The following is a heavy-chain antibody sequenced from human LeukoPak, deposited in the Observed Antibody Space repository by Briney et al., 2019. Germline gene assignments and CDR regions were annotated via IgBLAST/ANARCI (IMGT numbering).Heavy chain of an antibody. Sequence: GESLKTSCKAPGYRFTSYWIGWVRQMPGKGLEWMGLIFLRDSDTTYSPSFQGQVTISVDKSISTAYLQWSSLKASDTAMYYCARGSSNWYFVYWGQGTLVTVSS. CDR2: IFLRDSDT. J-gene: IGHJ4*02. CDR1: GYRFTSYW. CDR3: ARGSSNWYFVY. D-gene: IGHD6-13*01. V-gene: IGHV5-51*01.